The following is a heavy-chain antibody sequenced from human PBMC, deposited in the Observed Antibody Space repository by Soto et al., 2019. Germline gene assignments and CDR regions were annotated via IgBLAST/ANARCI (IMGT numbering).Heavy chain of an antibody. CDR1: GYTFTSYG. V-gene: IGHV1-18*03. J-gene: IGHJ6*02. D-gene: IGHD3-10*01. CDR3: ARAHSRVGFGESYGMDV. CDR2: ISAYNGNT. Sequence: VKVSCKASGYTFTSYGISWVRQAPGQGLEWMGWISAYNGNTNYAQKFQGRVTITADKSTSTAYMELSSLRSEDMAVYYCARAHSRVGFGESYGMDVWGQGTTVTVSS.